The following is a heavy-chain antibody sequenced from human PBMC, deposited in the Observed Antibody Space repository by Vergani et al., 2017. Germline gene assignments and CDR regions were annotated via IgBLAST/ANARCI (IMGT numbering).Heavy chain of an antibody. CDR2: IYYSGST. D-gene: IGHD3-10*01. CDR3: ASQYGSGSYSVAAVXFDP. J-gene: IGHJ5*02. Sequence: QVQLQESGPGLVKPSETLSLTCTVSGGSISSSSYYWGWIRQPPGKGLEWIGSIYYSGSTYYNPSLKSRVTISVDTSKNQFSLKLSSVTAADTAVYYCASQYGSGSYSVAAVXFDPWGQGTLVTVSS. CDR1: GGSISSSSYY. V-gene: IGHV4-39*01.